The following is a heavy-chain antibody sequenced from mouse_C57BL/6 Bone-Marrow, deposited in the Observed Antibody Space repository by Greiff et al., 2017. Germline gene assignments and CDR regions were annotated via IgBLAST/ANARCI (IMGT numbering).Heavy chain of an antibody. CDR2: IDPSDSYT. D-gene: IGHD1-1*01. CDR3: AKDGDY. J-gene: IGHJ4*01. Sequence: QVQLQQPGAELVMPGASVKLSCKASGYTLTSYWMHWVKQRPGQGLEWIGEIDPSDSYTNYNQKFKGKSTWTVDKSSSTAYMQRSSLTSEYSAVYYCAKDGDYWGQGTSVTVSS. V-gene: IGHV1-69*01. CDR1: GYTLTSYW.